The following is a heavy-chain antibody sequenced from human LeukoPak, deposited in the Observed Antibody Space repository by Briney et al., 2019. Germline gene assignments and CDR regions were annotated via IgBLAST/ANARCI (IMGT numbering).Heavy chain of an antibody. CDR2: ISSSSSYI. CDR1: GFTFSSYS. D-gene: IGHD2-2*01. Sequence: EGSLRLSCAASGFTFSSYSMNWVRQAPGKGLEWVSSISSSSSYIYYADSVKGRFTISRDNAKNSLYLQMTSLRAEDTAVYYCAARSPAAKGNSVDYWGQGTLVTVSS. J-gene: IGHJ4*02. V-gene: IGHV3-21*01. CDR3: AARSPAAKGNSVDY.